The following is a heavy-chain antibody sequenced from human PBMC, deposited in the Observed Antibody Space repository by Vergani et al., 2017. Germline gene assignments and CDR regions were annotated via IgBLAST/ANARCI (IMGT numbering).Heavy chain of an antibody. D-gene: IGHD3-10*01. V-gene: IGHV4-61*02. CDR1: GGSINTGAYY. J-gene: IGHJ6*02. CDR3: ARELSYYYGSGSDDYNPYYYEGMDV. Sequence: QVQLEESGPGLVRPSQTLSLTCTVSGGSINTGAYYWSWIRQPAGKGLEWIGRVYTSGMTNYNPSLKSRVTILVDRSKSQLSLKLTSVTAGDTAVYFCARELSYYYGSGSDDYNPYYYEGMDVWG. CDR2: VYTSGMT.